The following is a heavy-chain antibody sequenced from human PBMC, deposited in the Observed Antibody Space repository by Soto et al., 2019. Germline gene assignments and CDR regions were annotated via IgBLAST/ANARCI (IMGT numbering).Heavy chain of an antibody. CDR2: IYHSGST. CDR3: ARSGEVGASFYYYYGMDV. J-gene: IGHJ6*02. D-gene: IGHD1-26*01. CDR1: GGSISSSNW. Sequence: PSETLSLTCAVSGGSISSSNWWSWVRQPPGKGLEWIGEIYHSGSTNYNPSLKSRVTISVDKSKNQFSLKLSSVTAADTAVYYCARSGEVGASFYYYYGMDVWGQGTTVTVS. V-gene: IGHV4-4*02.